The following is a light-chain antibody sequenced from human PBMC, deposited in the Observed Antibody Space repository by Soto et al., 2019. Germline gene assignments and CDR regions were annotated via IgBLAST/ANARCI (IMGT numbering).Light chain of an antibody. V-gene: IGKV3-11*01. J-gene: IGKJ1*01. CDR2: QTS. CDR1: QYINTR. Sequence: EIVLTQSPATLSSFPGDRVTLSCRASQYINTRLAWYQHRPGQAPRLLIYQTSLRAAGIPARFSASGSGTDFTLTITDEQPEDFALYYCHQRQSWPRTFGQGT. CDR3: HQRQSWPRT.